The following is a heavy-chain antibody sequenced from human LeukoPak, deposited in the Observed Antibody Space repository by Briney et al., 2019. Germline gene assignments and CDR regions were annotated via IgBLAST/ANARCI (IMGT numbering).Heavy chain of an antibody. D-gene: IGHD2-21*02. V-gene: IGHV3-74*01. CDR3: TAIRPDY. J-gene: IGHJ4*02. Sequence: GGSLRLSCAASGCSFSTDWMHWVRQAPGKGLVWVARIKSDVSKTDYAASVKGRFTISRDDANNILYLQMNSLRVDDTAVYYCTAIRPDYWGQGTVVTVSS. CDR1: GCSFSTDW. CDR2: IKSDVSKT.